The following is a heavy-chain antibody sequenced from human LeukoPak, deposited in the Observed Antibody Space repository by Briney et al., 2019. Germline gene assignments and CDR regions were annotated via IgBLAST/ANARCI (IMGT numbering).Heavy chain of an antibody. J-gene: IGHJ5*02. Sequence: PGGSLRLSCAASGFTFSDYYMSWIRQAPGKGLEWVSYISSSDNTIYYADSVKGRFTISRDNAKNSLYLQMNSLRAEDTAVYYCARGYCSSTSCYKENWFDPWGQGTLVTVSS. CDR2: ISSSDNTI. D-gene: IGHD2-2*02. V-gene: IGHV3-11*01. CDR1: GFTFSDYY. CDR3: ARGYCSSTSCYKENWFDP.